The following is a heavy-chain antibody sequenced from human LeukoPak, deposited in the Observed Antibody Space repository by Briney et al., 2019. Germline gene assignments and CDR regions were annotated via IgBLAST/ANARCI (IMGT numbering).Heavy chain of an antibody. CDR2: INHSGST. Sequence: SETLSLTCAAYGGSFSGYYWSWIRQPPGKGLEWIGEINHSGSTNYNPSLKSRVTISVDTSKNQFSLKLSSVTAADTAVYYCASGWKRAAFDIWGQGTMVTVSS. V-gene: IGHV4-34*01. CDR1: GGSFSGYY. D-gene: IGHD1-1*01. J-gene: IGHJ3*02. CDR3: ASGWKRAAFDI.